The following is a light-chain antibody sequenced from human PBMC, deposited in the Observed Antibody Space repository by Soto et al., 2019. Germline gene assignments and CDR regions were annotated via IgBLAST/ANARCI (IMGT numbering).Light chain of an antibody. V-gene: IGKV3-11*01. CDR2: GAF. J-gene: IGKJ5*01. CDR3: QQRSNWRT. CDR1: PSVANF. Sequence: EIVLTQSPATLSLSPGERATLSCRASPSVANFVAWYQQKPGQAPRLLIYGAFTRATGIPDRFSGSGSGTDFTLAISRLEPEDFAVYYCQQRSNWRTFGQGTRLEIK.